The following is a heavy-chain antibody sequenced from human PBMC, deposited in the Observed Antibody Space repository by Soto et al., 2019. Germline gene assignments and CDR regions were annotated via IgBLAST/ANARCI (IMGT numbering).Heavy chain of an antibody. D-gene: IGHD1-1*01. J-gene: IGHJ4*02. CDR2: IDWDDDK. CDR1: GFSLITREMC. Sequence: SGPTLVNPTQTLTLTCTFPGFSLITREMCVSWIRQPPGKALEWLALIDWDDDKYYSTSLKTRLTISKDTSKSQVVLTMTNMDPVDTATYYCARTIRDAYNYFDYWGQGTLVTVSS. CDR3: ARTIRDAYNYFDY. V-gene: IGHV2-70*01.